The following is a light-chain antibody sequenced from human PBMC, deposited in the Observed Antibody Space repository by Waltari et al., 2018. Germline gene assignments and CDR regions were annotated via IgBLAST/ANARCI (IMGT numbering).Light chain of an antibody. Sequence: SYDLTQPLSVSVALGQTARITCGGNNSGRKNVHRYQQKPGQAPLLVIYRDTNRPSGIPERFSGSNLGNTATLTISRVQDGDEGDYYCQVWDSGTGVFGGGTKLTVL. J-gene: IGLJ3*02. CDR2: RDT. CDR1: NSGRKN. V-gene: IGLV3-9*01. CDR3: QVWDSGTGV.